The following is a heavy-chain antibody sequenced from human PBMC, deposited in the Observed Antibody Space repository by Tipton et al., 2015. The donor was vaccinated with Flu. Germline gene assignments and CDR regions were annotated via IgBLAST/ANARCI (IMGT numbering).Heavy chain of an antibody. J-gene: IGHJ4*02. V-gene: IGHV3-7*03. D-gene: IGHD2-21*01. CDR2: INQDGSVK. CDR3: ARQIGGGDCY. CDR1: EFTFSSYW. Sequence: SLRLSCAASEFTFSSYWMHWVRQAPGKGLEWVANINQDGSVKYFVDSVKGRFTISRDNAKNLVYLQMDSLRAEDTAVYYCARQIGGGDCYWGQGTLVTVSS.